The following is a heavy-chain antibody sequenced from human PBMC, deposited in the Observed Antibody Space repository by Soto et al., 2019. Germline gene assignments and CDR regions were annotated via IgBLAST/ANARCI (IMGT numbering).Heavy chain of an antibody. CDR2: INPNSGDT. V-gene: IGHV1-2*02. D-gene: IGHD2-15*01. J-gene: IGHJ5*02. CDR3: ARGIVVRGQGWFDP. CDR1: GYTFTGYY. Sequence: QVQLVQSGAEVMKPGASVKVSCKASGYTFTGYYIHWVRQAPGQGLEWMGWINPNSGDTNLAQKFQGRVTMTRDTSISTTYMELSRLASDDTAAYFCARGIVVRGQGWFDPWGQGTLVTVSS.